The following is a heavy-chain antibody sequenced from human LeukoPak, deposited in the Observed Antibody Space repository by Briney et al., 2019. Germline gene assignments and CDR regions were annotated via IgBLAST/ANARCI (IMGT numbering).Heavy chain of an antibody. CDR1: GGSISSGNYY. CDR3: ARAAGTTYTLTLNAGAFDI. D-gene: IGHD1-1*01. CDR2: IYTSGST. Sequence: SETLSLTCTVSGGSISSGNYYWSWIRQPAGKGLEWIGHIYTSGSTNYNPSLKSRVTISVDTSKNQFSLKLSSVTAADTAVYYCARAAGTTYTLTLNAGAFDIWGQGTMVTVSS. V-gene: IGHV4-61*09. J-gene: IGHJ3*02.